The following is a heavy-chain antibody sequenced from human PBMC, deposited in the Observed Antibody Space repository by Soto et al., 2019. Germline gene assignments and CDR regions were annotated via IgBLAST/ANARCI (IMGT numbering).Heavy chain of an antibody. V-gene: IGHV3-48*03. CDR3: ASLVAPGIAAAGTLTNYDS. CDR1: GFTFSSYE. Sequence: EVQLVESGGGLVQPGGSLRLSCAASGFTFSSYEMNWVRQAPGKGLEWVSYISSSGSTIYYADSVKGRFTISRDNAKNSLYLQMNSLRAEDTAVYYCASLVAPGIAAAGTLTNYDSWGQGTLVTVSS. CDR2: ISSSGSTI. D-gene: IGHD6-13*01. J-gene: IGHJ5*01.